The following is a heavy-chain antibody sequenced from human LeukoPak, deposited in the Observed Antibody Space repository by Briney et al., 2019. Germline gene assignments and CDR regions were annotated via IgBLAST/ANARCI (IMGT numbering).Heavy chain of an antibody. CDR1: GFTFSSYW. CDR3: ARRYFDL. J-gene: IGHJ2*01. Sequence: GGSLRLSCAASGFTFSSYWMNWVRQAPGKGLEWVSVIYSGGSTYYADSVKGRFTISRDNSKNTLYLQMNSLRAEDTAVYYCARRYFDLWGRGTLVTVSS. CDR2: IYSGGST. V-gene: IGHV3-53*01.